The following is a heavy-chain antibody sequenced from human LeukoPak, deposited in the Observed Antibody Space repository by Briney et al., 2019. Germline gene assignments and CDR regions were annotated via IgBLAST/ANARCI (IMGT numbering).Heavy chain of an antibody. J-gene: IGHJ4*02. Sequence: GGSLRLSCAASGFTFSDYYMSWIRQAPGKGLEWVGRIKSKTDGGTTDYAAPVKGRFTISTDDSKNTLYLQMNSLKTEDTAVYYCTTDRCSSSRRYYFDHWGQGTLVTVSS. CDR1: GFTFSDYY. CDR3: TTDRCSSSRRYYFDH. D-gene: IGHD6-13*01. V-gene: IGHV3-15*01. CDR2: IKSKTDGGTT.